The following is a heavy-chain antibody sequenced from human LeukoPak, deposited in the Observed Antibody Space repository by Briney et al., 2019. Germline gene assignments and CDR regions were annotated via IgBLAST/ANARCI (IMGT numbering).Heavy chain of an antibody. CDR2: IKSDGKT. CDR3: ARAPSEIGGYYPEYFRH. V-gene: IGHV3-74*01. Sequence: GVSLRLSCAASGFTFSSYCMHWVRQAPGKGRVWGSRIKSDGKTNYADSVKGRFTISRDNAKNTVSLQMNSLRAEDTGVYYCARAPSEIGGYYPEYFRHWGQGTLVTVSS. J-gene: IGHJ1*01. D-gene: IGHD3-22*01. CDR1: GFTFSSYC.